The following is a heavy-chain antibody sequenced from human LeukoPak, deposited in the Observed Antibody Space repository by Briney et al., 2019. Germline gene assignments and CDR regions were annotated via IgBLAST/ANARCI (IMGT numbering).Heavy chain of an antibody. CDR2: INPNSGGT. CDR1: GYTFTGYY. Sequence: VASVKVSCKASGYTFTGYYIHGVRQARGQGLEWMGWINPNSGGTNYAQKLQGRVTMPRNTSLSTAYMGLSRLTTDDAAVYYCARAAGASLNWFDPWGQGTLVTVSS. V-gene: IGHV1-2*02. J-gene: IGHJ5*02. D-gene: IGHD4/OR15-4a*01. CDR3: ARAAGASLNWFDP.